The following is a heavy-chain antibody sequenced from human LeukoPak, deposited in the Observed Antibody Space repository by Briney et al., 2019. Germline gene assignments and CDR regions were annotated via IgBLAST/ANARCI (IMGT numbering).Heavy chain of an antibody. J-gene: IGHJ4*02. D-gene: IGHD4-11*01. V-gene: IGHV3-23*01. CDR3: AKEGQYSNYVGY. CDR1: GFTFSSYA. Sequence: GGSLRLSXAASGFTFSSYAMSWVRQAPGKGLEWVSAISGSGGSTYYADSVKGRFTISRDNSKNTLYLQMNSLRAEDTAIYYCAKEGQYSNYVGYWGQGTLVTVSS. CDR2: ISGSGGST.